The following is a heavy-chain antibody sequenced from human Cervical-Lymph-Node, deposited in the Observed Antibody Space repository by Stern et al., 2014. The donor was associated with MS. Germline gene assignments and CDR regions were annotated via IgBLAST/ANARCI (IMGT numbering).Heavy chain of an antibody. Sequence: VQLVESGAEVKKPGASVKVSCKASGHTFTSYYMHWVRQAPGQGLEWMGIINPGGGSTSHAQKFQGRVTMTRDTSTSTVYMELSSLRSEDTAVYYCAREVAGPRLGMMDVWGQGTTVTVSS. D-gene: IGHD6-19*01. CDR1: GHTFTSYY. J-gene: IGHJ6*02. V-gene: IGHV1-46*01. CDR2: INPGGGST. CDR3: AREVAGPRLGMMDV.